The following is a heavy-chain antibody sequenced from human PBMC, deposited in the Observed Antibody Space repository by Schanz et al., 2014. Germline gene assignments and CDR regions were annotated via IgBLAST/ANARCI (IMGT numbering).Heavy chain of an antibody. J-gene: IGHJ6*02. CDR3: ARENTAVAGMPRVMDV. D-gene: IGHD6-19*01. Sequence: QVQLVQSGAEVRKPGSSVRVSCKASGGTFTSYAFSWVRQAPGQGLEWMGRINPNSGGTNYAQMFQGRVTMTTDTSISTAYMELSRLTSDDTAVFFCARENTAVAGMPRVMDVWGQGTTVTVTS. CDR2: INPNSGGT. V-gene: IGHV1-2*06. CDR1: GGTFTSYA.